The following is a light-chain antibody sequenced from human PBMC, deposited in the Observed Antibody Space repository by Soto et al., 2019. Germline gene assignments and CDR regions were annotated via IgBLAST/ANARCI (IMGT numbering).Light chain of an antibody. V-gene: IGKV3-15*01. CDR3: QQYNSSPRT. CDR2: GAS. CDR1: QSVSNN. J-gene: IGKJ1*01. Sequence: EIVMTQSPATLSLSPGERATLSCRASQSVSNNFAWYRQKPGQAPRLLIYGASTRATGIPARFSGSGSGTDFTLTISSLEPEDFAVYYCQQYNSSPRTFGQGTKVEIK.